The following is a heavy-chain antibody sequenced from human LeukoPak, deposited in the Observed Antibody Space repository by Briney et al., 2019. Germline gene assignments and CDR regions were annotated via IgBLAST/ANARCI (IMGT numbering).Heavy chain of an antibody. CDR2: IWYDGTNK. D-gene: IGHD1-26*01. CDR1: GFTFSNYD. Sequence: PGRSLRLSCAAPGFTFSNYDMHWVRQAPGKGLEWVAVIWYDGTNKYYADSVKGRFTISRDNSKNTLYLQMNSLRAEDTAVYYCARGVGGSYLFDYWGQGTLVTVSS. V-gene: IGHV3-33*01. CDR3: ARGVGGSYLFDY. J-gene: IGHJ4*02.